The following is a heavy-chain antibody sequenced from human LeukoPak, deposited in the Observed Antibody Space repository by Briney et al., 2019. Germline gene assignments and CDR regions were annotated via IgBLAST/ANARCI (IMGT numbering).Heavy chain of an antibody. V-gene: IGHV3-9*01. Sequence: GGSLRLSCAASGFTFDDYAMHWVRQAPGKGLEWVSGISWNSGSIGYADSVKGRFTISRDNAKNSLYLQMNSLRAEDTALYYCAKDVRRGYSYGYFDYWGQGTLVTVSS. CDR2: ISWNSGSI. D-gene: IGHD5-18*01. J-gene: IGHJ4*02. CDR1: GFTFDDYA. CDR3: AKDVRRGYSYGYFDY.